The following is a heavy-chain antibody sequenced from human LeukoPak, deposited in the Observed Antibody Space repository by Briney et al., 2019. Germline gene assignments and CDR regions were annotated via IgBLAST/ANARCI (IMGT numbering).Heavy chain of an antibody. J-gene: IGHJ4*02. CDR3: ARSRIAAADTDY. CDR1: GFTFSSYS. CDR2: ISSSSSSYI. Sequence: GGTLRLSCTISGFTFSSYSMNWVRQPPGKGLEWVSSISSSSSSYIYYAHSVKGRFTISTDNAKNSLYLQMNSLRAEDTAVYYCARSRIAAADTDYWGQGTLVTVSS. V-gene: IGHV3-21*01. D-gene: IGHD6-13*01.